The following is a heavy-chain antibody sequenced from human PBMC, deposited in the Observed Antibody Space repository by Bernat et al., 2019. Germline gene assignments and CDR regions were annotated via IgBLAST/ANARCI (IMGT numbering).Heavy chain of an antibody. J-gene: IGHJ4*02. D-gene: IGHD3-9*01. CDR1: GYSFTNYW. V-gene: IGHV5-51*03. CDR2: IYPGDSDT. CDR3: GRRGDWLLVDY. Sequence: EVQLVQSGAEVKKPGEPLKISCKGSGYSFTNYWIGWVRQMPGKGLEWMGIIYPGDSDTRYSPSFQGQSNITADKSISTACLQGGSLKAWDTAIYYCGRRGDWLLVDYWGQGTIVTVP.